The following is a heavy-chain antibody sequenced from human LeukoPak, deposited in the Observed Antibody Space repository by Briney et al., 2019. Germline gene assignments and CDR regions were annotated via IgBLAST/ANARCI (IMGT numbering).Heavy chain of an antibody. CDR3: ARVARAKRGVITLYYYYYMDV. D-gene: IGHD3-16*02. V-gene: IGHV4-34*01. J-gene: IGHJ6*03. CDR1: GGSFSGYY. CDR2: INHSGST. Sequence: SETLSLTCAVYGGSFSGYYWSWIRQPPGKGLEWIGEINHSGSTNYNPSLESRVTISVDTSKNQFSLKLSSVTAADTAVYYCARVARAKRGVITLYYYYYMDVWGKGTTVTVSS.